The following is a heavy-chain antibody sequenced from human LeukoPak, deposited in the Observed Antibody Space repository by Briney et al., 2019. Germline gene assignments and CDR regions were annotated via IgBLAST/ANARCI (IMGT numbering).Heavy chain of an antibody. D-gene: IGHD6-19*01. Sequence: GGSLRLSCTTSGFPFSSYAMSWVRQAPGKGLEWVSSISGGGGRTDYADSVKGRFTISRDNSKNTLYLQMNSLRAEDTAVYYCAKAHSGWSFDYWGQGTLVTVSS. J-gene: IGHJ4*02. CDR1: GFPFSSYA. CDR3: AKAHSGWSFDY. CDR2: ISGGGGRT. V-gene: IGHV3-23*01.